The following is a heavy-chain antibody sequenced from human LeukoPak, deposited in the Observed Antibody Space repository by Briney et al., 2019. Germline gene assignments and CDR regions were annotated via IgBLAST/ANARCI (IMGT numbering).Heavy chain of an antibody. D-gene: IGHD3-16*02. Sequence: GASVKVSCTASGYTFTAYYMHWVRQAPGQGHEWMGRINPDRGGTNYAQKFQGRVTMTRDKSISTAYMELTSLRSDDTAVYYCARGPYDYVWGNYRYTGDAFDIWGHGTVVTVSS. CDR3: ARGPYDYVWGNYRYTGDAFDI. CDR1: GYTFTAYY. J-gene: IGHJ3*02. V-gene: IGHV1-2*06. CDR2: INPDRGGT.